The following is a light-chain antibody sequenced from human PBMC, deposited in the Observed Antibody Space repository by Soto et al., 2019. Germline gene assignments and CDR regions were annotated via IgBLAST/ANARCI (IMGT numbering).Light chain of an antibody. Sequence: EIVMTQSPANLSVSPGGRVTLSCRASQTVHSNLAWYQHKSGQAPRLLIYAATTRATGIPARISGSGSGTEFTLTITSLQSEDSAVYFCHQYNDWPVYTFGPGTKLEIK. J-gene: IGKJ2*01. CDR3: HQYNDWPVYT. V-gene: IGKV3-15*01. CDR2: AAT. CDR1: QTVHSN.